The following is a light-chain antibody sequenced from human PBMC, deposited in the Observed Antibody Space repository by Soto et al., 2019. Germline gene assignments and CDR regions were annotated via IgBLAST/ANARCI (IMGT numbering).Light chain of an antibody. Sequence: DIQMTQSPSTLSASVGDRVTITCRASQSISSWLAWYQQKPGKAPTLLIYKASSLESGVPSRFSGRGSGTEYTLTISSLQPDDFATYYCQQYNSSPTFGQGTKVEIK. J-gene: IGKJ1*01. CDR1: QSISSW. CDR3: QQYNSSPT. CDR2: KAS. V-gene: IGKV1-5*03.